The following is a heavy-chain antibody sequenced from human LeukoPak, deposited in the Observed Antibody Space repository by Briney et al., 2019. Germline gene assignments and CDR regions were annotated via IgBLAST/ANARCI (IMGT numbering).Heavy chain of an antibody. V-gene: IGHV3-23*01. Sequence: GASLRLSCAASGFSFSSYAMTWVRQAPGKGLEWVSSIDAGGGDAYHSDSVKGRFTISRDNSMNTLYLQMNSLRADDTAVYYCGRPTKYWLVRGNGVDVWGQGTTVTVSS. CDR3: GRPTKYWLVRGNGVDV. D-gene: IGHD6-19*01. J-gene: IGHJ6*02. CDR2: IDAGGGDA. CDR1: GFSFSSYA.